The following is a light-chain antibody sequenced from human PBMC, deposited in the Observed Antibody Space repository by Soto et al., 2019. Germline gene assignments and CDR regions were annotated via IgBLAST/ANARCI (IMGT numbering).Light chain of an antibody. CDR2: EVS. CDR1: NSDVGNYNY. V-gene: IGLV2-8*01. CDR3: SSYAGSNKAV. Sequence: QSALTQPPSASGSPGQSVTISCTGSNSDVGNYNYVSWYQQYPGKAPKLMIYEVSRRPSGVPDRFSGSKSGNTASLTVSGLQAVDEAEYYCSSYAGSNKAVFGGGTQLTVL. J-gene: IGLJ3*02.